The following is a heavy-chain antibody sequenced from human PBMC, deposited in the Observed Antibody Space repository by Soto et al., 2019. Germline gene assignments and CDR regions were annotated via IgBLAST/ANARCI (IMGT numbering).Heavy chain of an antibody. CDR1: GYTFTNYD. D-gene: IGHD4-17*01. CDR2: MNPKSGNT. CDR3: VRVYGEIDY. J-gene: IGHJ4*02. V-gene: IGHV1-8*01. Sequence: QVQLVQSGAEVKKPGASVKVSCKASGYTFTNYDINWVRQATGQGLEWMGWMNPKSGNTGYAQQFQGSIIMTRRTSISTADMELSSLRSEVTAVYYCVRVYGEIDYWGQGTLVTVSS.